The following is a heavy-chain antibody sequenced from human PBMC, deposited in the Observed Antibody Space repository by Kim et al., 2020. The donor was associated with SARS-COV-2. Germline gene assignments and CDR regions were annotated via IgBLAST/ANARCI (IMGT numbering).Heavy chain of an antibody. V-gene: IGHV3-23*03. CDR1: GFTFSSYA. CDR2: IYSGGSST. J-gene: IGHJ4*02. D-gene: IGHD2-15*01. Sequence: GGSLRLSCAASGFTFSSYAMSWVRQAPGKGLEWVSVIYSGGSSTYYADSVKGRFTISRDNSKNTLYLQMNSLRAEDTAVYYCAKVRGYCSGGSCYGGFDYWGQGTLVTVSS. CDR3: AKVRGYCSGGSCYGGFDY.